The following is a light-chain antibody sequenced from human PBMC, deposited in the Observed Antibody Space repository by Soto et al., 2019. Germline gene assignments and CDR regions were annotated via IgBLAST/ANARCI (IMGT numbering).Light chain of an antibody. V-gene: IGKV1-27*01. CDR3: QTYDKAPWT. J-gene: IGKJ1*01. CDR2: AAS. CDR1: RGIYTH. Sequence: DIQMTQSPSSLSASVGERVTITCRASRGIYTHLAWYQQKPGNAPKLLIYAASTLQSGVPSRFSASGSGTDFILTISALQSEDVGTYFCQTYDKAPWTFGPGTRV.